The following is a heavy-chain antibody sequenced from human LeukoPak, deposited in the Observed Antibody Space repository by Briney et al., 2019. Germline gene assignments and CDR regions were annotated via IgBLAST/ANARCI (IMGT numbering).Heavy chain of an antibody. CDR1: GFTFSNYA. CDR3: AKARITSTGADAFAF. CDR2: ISGSGAST. J-gene: IGHJ3*01. Sequence: GGSLGLSCAASGFTFSNYAMSWVRQAPGKGLEWVSAISGSGASTYYEDSLKGRFTISRDNSKNTLYLQMNSLRAEDTALYYCAKARITSTGADAFAFWGQGTMVTVSP. D-gene: IGHD1-1*01. V-gene: IGHV3-23*01.